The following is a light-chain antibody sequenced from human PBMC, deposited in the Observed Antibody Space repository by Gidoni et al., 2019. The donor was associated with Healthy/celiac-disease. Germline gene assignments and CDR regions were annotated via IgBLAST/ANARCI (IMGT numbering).Light chain of an antibody. V-gene: IGKV1-13*02. Sequence: AIQLTQSPSSLSSSVGDRVTITCRASQGISSALAWYQQKPGKATKLLIYDASSLESGVPSRFIGSGSGTDFTLTISSLQPEDFATYYCQQFNSYPLTFGGGTKVEIK. CDR1: QGISSA. CDR2: DAS. CDR3: QQFNSYPLT. J-gene: IGKJ4*01.